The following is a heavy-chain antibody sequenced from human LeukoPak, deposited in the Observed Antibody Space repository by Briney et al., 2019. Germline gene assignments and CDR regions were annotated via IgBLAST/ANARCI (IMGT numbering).Heavy chain of an antibody. D-gene: IGHD3-22*01. V-gene: IGHV1-18*01. Sequence: ASVKVSCKASSYTFTSYGISWVRQAPGQGLEWMGWISAYNGNTNYAQKLQGRVTMTTDTSTSTAYMELRSLRSDETAVYYCARERRYYDSSGYPDYWGQGTLVTVSA. CDR2: ISAYNGNT. CDR1: SYTFTSYG. J-gene: IGHJ4*02. CDR3: ARERRYYDSSGYPDY.